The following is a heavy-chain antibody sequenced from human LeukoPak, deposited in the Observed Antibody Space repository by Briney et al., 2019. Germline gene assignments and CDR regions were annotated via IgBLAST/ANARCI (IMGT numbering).Heavy chain of an antibody. CDR2: ISFDGSNK. V-gene: IGHV3-30-3*01. CDR1: GFTFSTYA. D-gene: IGHD3-22*01. J-gene: IGHJ4*02. Sequence: GGSLRLSCAASGFTFSTYATHWVRQAPGEGLEWMAVISFDGSNKFYADSVKGRFTISRDNSKNTLYLQMNSLRGEDTAVYYCARVAPDYYDPGDYWGRGTLVTVSS. CDR3: ARVAPDYYDPGDY.